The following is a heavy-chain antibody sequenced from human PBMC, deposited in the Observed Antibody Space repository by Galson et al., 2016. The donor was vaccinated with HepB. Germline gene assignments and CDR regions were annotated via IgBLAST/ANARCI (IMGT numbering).Heavy chain of an antibody. CDR2: IYPSRGDA. J-gene: IGHJ4*02. V-gene: IGHV1-46*01. CDR3: TRELEGGYFDY. Sequence: SVKVSCKASGYTFTSYYMHWVRQAPGQGLEWMGIIYPSRGDANYAQNFQGRVTMTRDTSTSTVYMELSSLRSEDTAVYYCTRELEGGYFDYRGQGTLVTVSS. CDR1: GYTFTSYY. D-gene: IGHD2/OR15-2a*01.